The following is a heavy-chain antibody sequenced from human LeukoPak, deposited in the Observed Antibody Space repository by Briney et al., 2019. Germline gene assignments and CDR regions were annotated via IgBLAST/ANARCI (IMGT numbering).Heavy chain of an antibody. J-gene: IGHJ4*02. CDR2: ISSSSSTI. Sequence: PGGSLRLSCAASGFTFSSYAMSWVRQAPGKGLEWVSYISSSSSTIYYADSVKGRFTISRDNAKNTLYLQMNSLRAEDTAVYYCARVTVTLDYWGQGTLVTVSS. V-gene: IGHV3-48*04. CDR1: GFTFSSYA. D-gene: IGHD4-17*01. CDR3: ARVTVTLDY.